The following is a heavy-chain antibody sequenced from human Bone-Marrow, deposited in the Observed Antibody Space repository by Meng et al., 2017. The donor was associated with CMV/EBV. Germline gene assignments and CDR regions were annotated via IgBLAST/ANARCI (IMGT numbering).Heavy chain of an antibody. CDR2: MNPNSGNT. CDR3: ARMTSGSSAWYGSMDV. D-gene: IGHD6-19*01. CDR1: GYTFTNYD. V-gene: IGHV1-8*01. Sequence: ASVKVSCKASGYTFTNYDINWVRQATGQGLEWMGWMNPNSGNTGYTQKFQGRVTMTRNTPITTAYMELSSLRSEDTAVYYCARMTSGSSAWYGSMDVWGQGTTVTV. J-gene: IGHJ6*02.